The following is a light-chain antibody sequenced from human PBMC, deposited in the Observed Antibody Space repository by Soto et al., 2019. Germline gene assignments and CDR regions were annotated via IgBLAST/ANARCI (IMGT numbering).Light chain of an antibody. Sequence: DIQMTQSPSSLSASVGDRVTITCRASQSISRYLNWYQHKPGKAPKLPIYSASSLDSGVPTRFTGRGSGTDFTLTISSLQPEDVATYFCQQTYSIPAVTFGGGTKVEIK. V-gene: IGKV1-39*01. CDR1: QSISRY. CDR3: QQTYSIPAVT. CDR2: SAS. J-gene: IGKJ4*01.